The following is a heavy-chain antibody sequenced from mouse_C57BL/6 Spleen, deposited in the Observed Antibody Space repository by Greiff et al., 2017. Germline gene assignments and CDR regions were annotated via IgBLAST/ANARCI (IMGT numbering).Heavy chain of an antibody. CDR2: ISSGSSTI. V-gene: IGHV5-17*01. D-gene: IGHD2-1*01. Sequence: EVHLVESGGGLVKPGGSLKLSCAASGFTFSDYGMHWVRQAPEKGLEWVAYISSGSSTIYYADTVKGRFTISRDNAKNTLFLQMTSLRSEDTAMYYCARNLLLYYYAMDYWGQGTSVTVSS. CDR3: ARNLLLYYYAMDY. CDR1: GFTFSDYG. J-gene: IGHJ4*01.